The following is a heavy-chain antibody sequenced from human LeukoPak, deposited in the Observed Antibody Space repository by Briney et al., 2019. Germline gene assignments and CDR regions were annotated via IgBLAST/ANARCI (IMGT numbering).Heavy chain of an antibody. V-gene: IGHV1-3*01. CDR2: INAGNGNT. D-gene: IGHD3-22*01. J-gene: IGHJ1*01. CDR3: ARAHTYYYDSSGYNTAEYFQH. Sequence: ASVKVSCKASGYTFTSYAMHWVRQAPGQRLEWMGWINAGNGNTKYSQKFQGRVTITRDTSASTAYMELSSLRSEDTAVYYCARAHTYYYDSSGYNTAEYFQHWGQGTLVTVSS. CDR1: GYTFTSYA.